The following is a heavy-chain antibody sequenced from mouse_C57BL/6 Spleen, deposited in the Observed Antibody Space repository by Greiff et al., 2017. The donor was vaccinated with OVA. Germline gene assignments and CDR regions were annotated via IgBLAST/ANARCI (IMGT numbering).Heavy chain of an antibody. CDR1: GYTFTEYT. CDR3: ARHGPFYYGNSNYAMDY. V-gene: IGHV1-62-2*01. D-gene: IGHD2-1*01. Sequence: VQLVESGAELVKPGASVKLSCKASGYTFTEYTIHWVKQRSGQGLEWIGWFYPGSGSIKYNEKFKDKATLTADKSSSTVYMELSRLTSEDSAVYFCARHGPFYYGNSNYAMDYWGQGTSVTVSS. CDR2: FYPGSGSI. J-gene: IGHJ4*01.